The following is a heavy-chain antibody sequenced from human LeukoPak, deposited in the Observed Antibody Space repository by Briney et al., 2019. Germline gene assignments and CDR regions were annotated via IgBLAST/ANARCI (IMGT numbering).Heavy chain of an antibody. Sequence: GGSLRLSCAAFGFTFSSYSMNWVRQAPGKGLEWVSSISSSSSYIYYADSVKSRFTISRDNAKNSLYLQMNSLRAEDTAVYYCARAPVPYCSSTSCQFGYWGQGTLVTVSS. CDR1: GFTFSSYS. V-gene: IGHV3-21*01. CDR2: ISSSSSYI. J-gene: IGHJ4*02. D-gene: IGHD2-2*01. CDR3: ARAPVPYCSSTSCQFGY.